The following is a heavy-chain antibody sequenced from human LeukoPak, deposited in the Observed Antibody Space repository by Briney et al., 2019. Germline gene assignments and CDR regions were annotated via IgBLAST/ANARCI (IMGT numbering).Heavy chain of an antibody. CDR3: ASDRVLGSGSLDN. CDR1: GFTFSAYT. J-gene: IGHJ4*02. V-gene: IGHV3-30*07. D-gene: IGHD3-10*01. CDR2: ISYDGSTK. Sequence: GSLRLSCAASGFTFSAYTTHWVRQAPGKGLEWVAVISYDGSTKYYADSVKGRFTISRDNSKNTLYLQMNSLRAEDTAVYYCASDRVLGSGSLDNWGQETLVTVSS.